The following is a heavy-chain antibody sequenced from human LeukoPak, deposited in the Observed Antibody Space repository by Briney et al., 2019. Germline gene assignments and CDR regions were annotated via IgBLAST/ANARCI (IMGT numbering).Heavy chain of an antibody. J-gene: IGHJ4*02. V-gene: IGHV3-7*01. Sequence: GGSLRLSCAASGFIFGGYWMSWVRQTPGRGLEWVANTNPDGSIKYYVDSVNGRFTISRDNAKNSLYLQMNSLRAEDTAVYYCVSGFLQWLYWGQGTLVTVSS. CDR1: GFIFGGYW. CDR3: VSGFLQWLY. CDR2: TNPDGSIK. D-gene: IGHD3-3*01.